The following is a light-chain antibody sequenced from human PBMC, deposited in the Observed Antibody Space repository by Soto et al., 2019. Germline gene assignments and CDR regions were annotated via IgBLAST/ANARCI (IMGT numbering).Light chain of an antibody. CDR1: QSVINY. Sequence: DIVLRQSPATLFLSQGERATLSSRASQSVINYLVWYQRKPGQAPRLLIYDTSNRATGSPARFSGSGSGTDFTLTVSRLEPEDFGVYYGQQYGRPFGQGTKVDIK. V-gene: IGKV3-11*01. J-gene: IGKJ1*01. CDR3: QQYGRP. CDR2: DTS.